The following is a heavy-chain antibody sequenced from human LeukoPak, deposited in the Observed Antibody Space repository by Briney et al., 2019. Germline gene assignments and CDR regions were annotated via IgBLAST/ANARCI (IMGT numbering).Heavy chain of an antibody. D-gene: IGHD5-24*01. CDR3: ASGSSRDGYNYGGWFDP. CDR1: GGSFSGYY. J-gene: IGHJ5*02. CDR2: INHSGST. V-gene: IGHV4-34*01. Sequence: PSETLSLTCAVYGGSFSGYYWSWIRQPPGKGLEWIGEINHSGSTNYNPSLKSRVTISVGTSKNQFSLKLSSVTAADTAVYYCASGSSRDGYNYGGWFDPWGQGTLVTVSS.